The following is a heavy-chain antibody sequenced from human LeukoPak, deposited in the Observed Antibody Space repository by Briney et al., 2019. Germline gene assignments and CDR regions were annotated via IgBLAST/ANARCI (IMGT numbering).Heavy chain of an antibody. V-gene: IGHV3-53*01. D-gene: IGHD3-10*01. Sequence: PGGSLRLSCAASGFTFSNAWMSWVRQAPGKGLEWVSLLYSDGSTYYADSVKGRFIISRDNSKNTLYLEMNSLRVEDTAVYYCARDVSFWGQGTLVTVSS. CDR3: ARDVSF. CDR2: LYSDGST. J-gene: IGHJ4*02. CDR1: GFTFSNAW.